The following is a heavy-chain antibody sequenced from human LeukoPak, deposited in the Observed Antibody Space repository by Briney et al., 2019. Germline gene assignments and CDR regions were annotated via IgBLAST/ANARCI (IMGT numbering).Heavy chain of an antibody. CDR3: ARAPPYDFWSGYKNYYYGMDV. Sequence: SETLSLTCTVSGGSISSYYWSWIRQPPGKGLEWIGYIYYSGSTNYNPSLKSRVTISVDTSKNQFSLRLSSVTAADTAVYYCARAPPYDFWSGYKNYYYGMDVWGQGTTVTVSS. CDR1: GGSISSYY. D-gene: IGHD3-3*01. V-gene: IGHV4-59*01. J-gene: IGHJ6*02. CDR2: IYYSGST.